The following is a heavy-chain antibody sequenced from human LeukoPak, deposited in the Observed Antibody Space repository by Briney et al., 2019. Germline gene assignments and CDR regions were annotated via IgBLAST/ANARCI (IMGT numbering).Heavy chain of an antibody. Sequence: SVKVSCKASGGTLSSYAISWVRQAPGQGLEWMGGIIPIFGTANYAQKFQGRVTITADESTSTAYMELSSLRSEDTAVYYCAKDANWNPGYFDYWGQGTLVTVSS. J-gene: IGHJ4*02. CDR3: AKDANWNPGYFDY. CDR1: GGTLSSYA. CDR2: IIPIFGTA. V-gene: IGHV1-69*01. D-gene: IGHD1-20*01.